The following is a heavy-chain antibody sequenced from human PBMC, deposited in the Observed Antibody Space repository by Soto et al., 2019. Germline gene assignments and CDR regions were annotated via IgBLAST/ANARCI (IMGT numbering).Heavy chain of an antibody. Sequence: PXATLSLTFRVSCDSFSSGDYYGSWIRQPPGKGLEWIGHVYFSGSTNYIPSLKSRLTMSVDTAKNQFSLKLNSVTAADTAVYYCARITVDTYMIYWYDTWGQGTQVTVSS. CDR2: VYFSGST. CDR3: ARITVDTYMIYWYDT. CDR1: CDSFSSGDYY. D-gene: IGHD3-16*01. V-gene: IGHV4-61*08. J-gene: IGHJ5*02.